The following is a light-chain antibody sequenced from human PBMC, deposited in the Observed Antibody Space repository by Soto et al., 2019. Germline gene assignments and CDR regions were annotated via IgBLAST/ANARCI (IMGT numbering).Light chain of an antibody. CDR3: QEYGTSRT. J-gene: IGKJ1*01. Sequence: EVVFTQSPCTLSLSPGERATLTCRASQSVSSSFLAWYQQRPGQAPRLLMFAASKTAPGIPDRFSGSGSGTDFTLTISRLEPEDFAVYYCQEYGTSRTFGQGTKVDIK. CDR1: QSVSSSF. V-gene: IGKV3-20*01. CDR2: AAS.